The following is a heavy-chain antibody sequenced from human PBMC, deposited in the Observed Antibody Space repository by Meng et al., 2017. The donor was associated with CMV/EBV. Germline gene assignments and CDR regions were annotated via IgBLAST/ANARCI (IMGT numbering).Heavy chain of an antibody. CDR3: AKDIRGRFLEWLPSAGRAFDI. CDR2: INSDGSST. Sequence: GGSLRLSCAASGFTFSSYWMHWVRQAPGKGLVWVSRINSDGSSTSYADSVKGRFTISRDNAKNSLYLQMNSLRAEDTALYYCAKDIRGRFLEWLPSAGRAFDIWGQGTMVTVSS. V-gene: IGHV3-74*01. D-gene: IGHD3-3*01. CDR1: GFTFSSYW. J-gene: IGHJ3*02.